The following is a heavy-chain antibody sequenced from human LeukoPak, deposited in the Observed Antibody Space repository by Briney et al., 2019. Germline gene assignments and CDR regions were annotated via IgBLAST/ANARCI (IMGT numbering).Heavy chain of an antibody. D-gene: IGHD6-19*01. J-gene: IGHJ4*02. CDR1: GYTFTDYY. V-gene: IGHV1-2*02. Sequence: GASVKVSFKASGYTFTDYYMHWMRQAPGQGLEWMGWINPKSGGANSAQKFQGRVTMTRDTSISTAYMELSRLRSNDTAMYYCARDYIAMAGTGFDYWGQGTLVTVSS. CDR2: INPKSGGA. CDR3: ARDYIAMAGTGFDY.